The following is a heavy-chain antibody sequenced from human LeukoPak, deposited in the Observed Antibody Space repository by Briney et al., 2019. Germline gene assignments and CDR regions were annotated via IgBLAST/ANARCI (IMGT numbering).Heavy chain of an antibody. V-gene: IGHV1-69*01. CDR1: GGTFTSYA. CDR3: GKVESAYCSGVNCFFTWFDT. D-gene: IGHD2-15*01. CDR2: IIPNFGTT. J-gene: IGHJ5*02. Sequence: VASVEVSCKASGGTFTSYAVSWVRQAPGQGLEWMGGIIPNFGTTNYAQTFQDRVTITADDPPRTVYLELSSLRSEDTAVYYCGKVESAYCSGVNCFFTWFDTWGQGTLVTVSS.